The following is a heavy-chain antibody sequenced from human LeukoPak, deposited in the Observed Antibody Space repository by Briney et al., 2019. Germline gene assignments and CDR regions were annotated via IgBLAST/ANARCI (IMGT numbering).Heavy chain of an antibody. CDR2: ISYDGSNK. CDR1: GFTFSSYG. D-gene: IGHD2-2*01. Sequence: GGSLRLSCAASGFTFSSYGMHWVRQAPGKGLEWVAVISYDGSNKYYADSVKGRFTISRDNSKNTLYPQMNSLRAEDTAVYYCAKSVVPAAMLISWFDPWGQGTLVTVSS. J-gene: IGHJ5*02. V-gene: IGHV3-30*18. CDR3: AKSVVPAAMLISWFDP.